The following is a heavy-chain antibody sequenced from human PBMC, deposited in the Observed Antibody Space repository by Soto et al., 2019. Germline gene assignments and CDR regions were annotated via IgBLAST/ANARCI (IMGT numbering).Heavy chain of an antibody. Sequence: PSETLSLTCAVYGGSFSGYYWSWIRQPPGKGLERIGEINHSGSTNYNPSLKSRVTISVDTSKNQFSLKLSSVTAADTAVYYCAIRSDIVVVAVVKGVPTWFVPWGQGTLVTVSS. CDR1: GGSFSGYY. CDR3: AIRSDIVVVAVVKGVPTWFVP. J-gene: IGHJ5*02. V-gene: IGHV4-34*01. CDR2: INHSGST. D-gene: IGHD2-2*01.